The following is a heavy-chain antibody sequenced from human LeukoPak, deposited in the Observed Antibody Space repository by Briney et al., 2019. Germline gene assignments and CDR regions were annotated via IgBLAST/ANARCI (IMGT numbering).Heavy chain of an antibody. CDR1: GYSFASHG. CDR3: ARDYYNDYEDTFDI. CDR2: VSGYDGRT. J-gene: IGHJ3*02. D-gene: IGHD4-11*01. Sequence: AASVKVSCKASGYSFASHGISSVRQAPGQGLKWMGWVSGYDGRTNYAQNLKGRVTVTAETSTSTVYMELRSLRSDDTAIYYCARDYYNDYEDTFDIWGQGTMVTVSS. V-gene: IGHV1-18*01.